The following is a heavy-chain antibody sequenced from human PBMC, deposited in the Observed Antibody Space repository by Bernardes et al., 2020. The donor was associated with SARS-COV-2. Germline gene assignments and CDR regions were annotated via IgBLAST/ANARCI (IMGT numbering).Heavy chain of an antibody. CDR2: IYYVVST. CDR3: ARHTTPTRYTSGWYDVGYYGMDV. CDR1: GGSIGSDGYY. D-gene: IGHD6-13*01. V-gene: IGHV4-39*01. Sequence: SETLSLTCIVSGGSIGSDGYYWGWIRQPPGKGLEWIGSIYYVVSTNYNPSLKSRATISVDTSKNQFSLKVSSVTAADTAVYYCARHTTPTRYTSGWYDVGYYGMDVWGQGTTVTVSS. J-gene: IGHJ6*02.